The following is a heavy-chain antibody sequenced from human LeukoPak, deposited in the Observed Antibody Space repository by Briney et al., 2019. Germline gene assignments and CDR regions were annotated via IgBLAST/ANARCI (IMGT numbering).Heavy chain of an antibody. J-gene: IGHJ3*02. V-gene: IGHV4-61*02. Sequence: TLSLTCTVSGGSITSGSFYWSWIRQPAGNGLEWIGRIYPSGSTNYHPSLKSRVTISVHTSKNQFSLKLSSVTAADTAVYYCARDRGLRNYYDSSGYYRDAFDIWGQGTMVTVSS. D-gene: IGHD3-22*01. CDR1: GGSITSGSFY. CDR2: IYPSGST. CDR3: ARDRGLRNYYDSSGYYRDAFDI.